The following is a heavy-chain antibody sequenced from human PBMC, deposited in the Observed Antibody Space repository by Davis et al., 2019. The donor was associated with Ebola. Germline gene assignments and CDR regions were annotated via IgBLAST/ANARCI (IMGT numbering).Heavy chain of an antibody. V-gene: IGHV1-69*05. CDR3: ARGELWTDYYYYYGMDV. Sequence: AASVKVSCNASSYTFTSYAISWVLQAPGQGLEWMGGIIPIFGTANYAQKFQRRLTITTDESTSTTYMEQSSLRSEDTAVYYCARGELWTDYYYYYGMDVWGKGTTVTVSS. D-gene: IGHD1-7*01. J-gene: IGHJ6*04. CDR2: IIPIFGTA. CDR1: SYTFTSYA.